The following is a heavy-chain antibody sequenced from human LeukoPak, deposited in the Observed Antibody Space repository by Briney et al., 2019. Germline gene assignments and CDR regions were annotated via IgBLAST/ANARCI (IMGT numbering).Heavy chain of an antibody. J-gene: IGHJ4*02. CDR3: ARLIEYYFDY. D-gene: IGHD3-22*01. Sequence: PSETLSLTCTVSGGSISSYYWSWIRQPPGKGLEWIGYIYYSGSTNYNPSLKSRVAISVDTSKNQFSLKLSSVTAADTAVYYCARLIEYYFDYWGQGTLVTVSS. CDR1: GGSISSYY. CDR2: IYYSGST. V-gene: IGHV4-59*08.